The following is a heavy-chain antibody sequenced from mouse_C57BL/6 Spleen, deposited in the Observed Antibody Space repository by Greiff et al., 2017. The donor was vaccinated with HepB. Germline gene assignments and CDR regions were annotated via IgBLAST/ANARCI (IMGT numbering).Heavy chain of an antibody. J-gene: IGHJ3*01. V-gene: IGHV1-82*01. CDR3: ACITPGIAY. CDR2: IYPGDGDT. CDR1: GYAFSSSW. Sequence: VQRVESGPELVKPGASVKISCKASGYAFSSSWMNWVKQRPGKGLEWIGRIYPGDGDTNYNGKFKGKATLTADKSSSTAYMQLSSLTSEDSAVYFCACITPGIAYWGKGTLVTVSA. D-gene: IGHD1-1*01.